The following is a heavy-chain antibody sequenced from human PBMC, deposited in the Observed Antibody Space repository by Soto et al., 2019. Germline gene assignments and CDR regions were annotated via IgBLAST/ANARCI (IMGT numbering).Heavy chain of an antibody. CDR3: ARVGLGLLWFGASYYYYGMDV. CDR1: GFSLSNARMG. CDR2: IFSNDEK. V-gene: IGHV2-26*01. J-gene: IGHJ6*02. Sequence: ESGPTLVNPTETLTLTCTVSGFSLSNARMGVSWIRQPPGKALEWLAHIFSNDEKSYSTSLKSRLTISKDTSKSQVVLTMTNMDPVDTATYYCARVGLGLLWFGASYYYYGMDVWGQGTTVTVSS. D-gene: IGHD3-10*01.